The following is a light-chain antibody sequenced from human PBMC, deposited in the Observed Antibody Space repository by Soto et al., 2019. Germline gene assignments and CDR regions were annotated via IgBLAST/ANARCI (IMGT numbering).Light chain of an antibody. V-gene: IGKV3-11*01. Sequence: EVVMTQSTGTRSLSPGERATLSCRASQSVRSDLAWYQQKPGQAPRLLIYDASRRATGIPARFSGSGSGTDFTLTISSLEPEDFAVNYCQQLNNWPLTFGGVTKVDIK. CDR3: QQLNNWPLT. CDR2: DAS. CDR1: QSVRSD. J-gene: IGKJ4*01.